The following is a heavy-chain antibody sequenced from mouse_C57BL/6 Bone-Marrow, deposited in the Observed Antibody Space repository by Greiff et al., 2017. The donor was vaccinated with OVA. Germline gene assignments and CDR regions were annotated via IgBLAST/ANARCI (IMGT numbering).Heavy chain of an antibody. CDR3: ARGQRLRRLHWYFDV. D-gene: IGHD2-4*01. V-gene: IGHV3-5*01. CDR2: IYYSGTI. Sequence: VQLKESGPGLVKPSQTVFLTCTVTGISITTGNYRWSWIRQFPGNKLEWIGYIYYSGTITYNPSLTSRTTITRDTPKNQFFLEMNSLTAEDTATYYCARGQRLRRLHWYFDVWGTGTTVTVSS. CDR1: GISITTGNYR. J-gene: IGHJ1*03.